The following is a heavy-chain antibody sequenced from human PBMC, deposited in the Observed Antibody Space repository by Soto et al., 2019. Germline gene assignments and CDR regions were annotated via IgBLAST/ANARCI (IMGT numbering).Heavy chain of an antibody. D-gene: IGHD3-3*01. V-gene: IGHV4-31*03. CDR3: ARRESGLRFLEGYGMDV. CDR2: IYYSGST. CDR1: GGSISSGGYY. Sequence: SETLSLTCTVSGGSISSGGYYWSWIRQHPGKGLEWIGYIYYSGSTYYNPSLKSRVTISVDTSKNQFSLKLSSVTAADTAVYYCARRESGLRFLEGYGMDVWGQGATVTVSS. J-gene: IGHJ6*02.